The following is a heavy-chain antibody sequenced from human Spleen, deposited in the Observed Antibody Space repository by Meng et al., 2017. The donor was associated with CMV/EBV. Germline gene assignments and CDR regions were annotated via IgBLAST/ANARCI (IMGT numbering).Heavy chain of an antibody. D-gene: IGHD6-19*01. V-gene: IGHV3-33*06. CDR1: GFIFGSYA. CDR2: VYYDGSNE. Sequence: GGSLRLSCAASGFIFGSYAMHWVRQAPGKGPEWVALVYYDGSNEYYSDSVRGRFNISRDNSKNTLFLQMNSLRGEDSGVYYCAKDRVAGWLAAEEDYYGLDAWGQGTTVTVSS. CDR3: AKDRVAGWLAAEEDYYGLDA. J-gene: IGHJ6*02.